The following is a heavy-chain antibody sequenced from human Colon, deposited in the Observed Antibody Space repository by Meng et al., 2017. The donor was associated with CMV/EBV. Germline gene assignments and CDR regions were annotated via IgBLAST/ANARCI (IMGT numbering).Heavy chain of an antibody. CDR3: ARARQRSLHYDLSY. J-gene: IGHJ4*02. V-gene: IGHV5-51*01. Sequence: GESLKISCKGSGYTFTNYWIGWVRQMPGKGLEWMGIIYPGDSDTTYSPSFQGQVTISADKSISTAYLQRSSLRASDTATYYCARARQRSLHYDLSYWGQGTLVTVSS. D-gene: IGHD3-3*01. CDR2: IYPGDSDT. CDR1: GYTFTNYW.